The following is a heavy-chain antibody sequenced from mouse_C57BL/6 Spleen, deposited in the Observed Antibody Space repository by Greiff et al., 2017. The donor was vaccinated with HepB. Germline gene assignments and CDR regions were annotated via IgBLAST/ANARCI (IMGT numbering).Heavy chain of an antibody. D-gene: IGHD2-3*01. V-gene: IGHV1-53*01. J-gene: IGHJ1*02. CDR3: ARKGVYDGYYDWYFDV. Sequence: QVQLQQPGTELVKPGASVKLSCKAPGYTLPSYWMHWVKQRPGQGLEWIGNINPSNGGTNYNEKFKSKATLTVDKSSSTAYMQLSSLTSEDSAVYYCARKGVYDGYYDWYFDVWGTGTTVTVSS. CDR1: GYTLPSYW. CDR2: INPSNGGT.